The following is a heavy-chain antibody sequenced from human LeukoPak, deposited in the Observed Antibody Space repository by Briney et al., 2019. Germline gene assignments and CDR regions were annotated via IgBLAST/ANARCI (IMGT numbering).Heavy chain of an antibody. J-gene: IGHJ5*02. Sequence: ASVKVSCKASGYTFTGYYMHWVRQAPGQGLEWLGRINPNSGVPNYAQKFQGRVTMTRDTAISTAYMQLSSLRSGDTAVYDCAREVGYSSSYYGRFGPWGQRTLDTVSS. V-gene: IGHV1-2*06. CDR2: INPNSGVP. D-gene: IGHD6-13*01. CDR1: GYTFTGYY. CDR3: AREVGYSSSYYGRFGP.